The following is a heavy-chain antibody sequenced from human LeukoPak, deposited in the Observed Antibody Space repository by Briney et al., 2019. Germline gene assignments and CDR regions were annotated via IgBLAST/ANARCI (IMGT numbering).Heavy chain of an antibody. V-gene: IGHV4-4*09. D-gene: IGHD7-27*01. CDR1: GGSISSYY. Sequence: SETLSLTCTVSGGSISSYYWSWIRQPPGQGLEWIAYIHSSGYTNYNPSLKSRVTISVDTSKNQFSLKVSSVTAADTAVYYCARGVLGPYYFDLWGRGTLVTVSS. CDR2: IHSSGYT. J-gene: IGHJ2*01. CDR3: ARGVLGPYYFDL.